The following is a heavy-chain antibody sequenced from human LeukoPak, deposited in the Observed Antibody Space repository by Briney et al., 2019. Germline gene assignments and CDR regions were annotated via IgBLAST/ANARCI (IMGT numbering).Heavy chain of an antibody. CDR3: ARSHIAAAGTVLGY. CDR1: GGSISSYY. D-gene: IGHD6-13*01. CDR2: IYYSGST. J-gene: IGHJ4*02. Sequence: SETLSLTCTVSGGSISSYYWSWIRQPPGKGLEWIGYIYYSGSTNYNPSLKSRVTISVDTSKNQFSLKLSSVTAADTAVYYCARSHIAAAGTVLGYWGQGTLVTVSS. V-gene: IGHV4-59*12.